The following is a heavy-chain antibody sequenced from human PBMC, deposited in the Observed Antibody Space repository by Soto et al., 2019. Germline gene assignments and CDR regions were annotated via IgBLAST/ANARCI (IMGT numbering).Heavy chain of an antibody. Sequence: QVQLVQSGAEVKKPGSSVKVSCKASGGTFSSYAISWVRQAPGQGLEWMGGIIPIFGTANYAQKFQGRVTITADESTSTAYMELSSLRSEDTDVYYCASHDYYDSSGYYRDHYFDYWGQGTLVTVSS. CDR1: GGTFSSYA. CDR3: ASHDYYDSSGYYRDHYFDY. V-gene: IGHV1-69*01. J-gene: IGHJ4*02. CDR2: IIPIFGTA. D-gene: IGHD3-22*01.